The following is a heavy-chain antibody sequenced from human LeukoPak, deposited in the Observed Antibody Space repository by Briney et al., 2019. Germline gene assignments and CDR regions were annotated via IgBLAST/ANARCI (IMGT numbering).Heavy chain of an antibody. V-gene: IGHV3-53*01. D-gene: IGHD2-2*01. CDR3: AGGGSTWDWYFDL. Sequence: GGSLRLSCAASGFIVSTYYMTWVRQAPGKGLEWVSVIYSGGRTKYADSVKGRFTISRDNSKNTVSLQMNNLRAEDTALYYCAGGGSTWDWYFDLWGRGTLVTVSS. J-gene: IGHJ2*01. CDR1: GFIVSTYY. CDR2: IYSGGRT.